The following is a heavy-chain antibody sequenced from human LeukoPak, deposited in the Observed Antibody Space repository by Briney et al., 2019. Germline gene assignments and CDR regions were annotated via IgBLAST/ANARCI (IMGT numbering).Heavy chain of an antibody. V-gene: IGHV3-7*01. D-gene: IGHD3-3*01. CDR2: IKQDGSEK. CDR1: GFTFSSYW. J-gene: IGHJ4*02. CDR3: ARDHSTYYDFWSGYSYYFDY. Sequence: GGSLRLSCAASGFTFSSYWMSWVRQAPGKGLEWVANIKQDGSEKYYVDSVKGRFTISRDNAKNSLYLQMNNLRAEDTAVYYCARDHSTYYDFWSGYSYYFDYWGQGTLVTVSS.